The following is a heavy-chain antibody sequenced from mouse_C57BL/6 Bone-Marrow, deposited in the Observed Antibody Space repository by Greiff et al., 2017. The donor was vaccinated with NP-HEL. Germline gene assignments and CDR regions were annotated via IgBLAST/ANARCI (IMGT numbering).Heavy chain of an antibody. CDR2: IDPEDGET. D-gene: IGHD1-1*01. CDR1: GFNIKDYY. V-gene: IGHV14-2*01. CDR3: ARGYYGSVYAMDY. J-gene: IGHJ4*01. Sequence: VHVKQSGAELVKPGASVKLSCTASGFNIKDYYMHWVKQRTEQGLEWIGRIDPEDGETKYAPKFQGKATITADTSSNTAYLQLSSLTSEDTAVYYCARGYYGSVYAMDYWGQGTSVTVSS.